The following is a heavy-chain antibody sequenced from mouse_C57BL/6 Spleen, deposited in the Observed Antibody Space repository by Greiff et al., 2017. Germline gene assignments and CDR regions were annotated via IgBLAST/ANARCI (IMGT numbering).Heavy chain of an antibody. Sequence: VQLMESGPELVKPGASVKISCKASGYAFSSSWMNWVKQRPGKGLEWIGRIYPGGGDTNYNGTFKGKATLTADKSSSTAYMQLRSLTSEDSAVYFCARRAGPSCFDYWGQGTMVTVSS. CDR2: IYPGGGDT. CDR3: ARRAGPSCFDY. CDR1: GYAFSSSW. V-gene: IGHV1-82*01. D-gene: IGHD3-1*01. J-gene: IGHJ2*01.